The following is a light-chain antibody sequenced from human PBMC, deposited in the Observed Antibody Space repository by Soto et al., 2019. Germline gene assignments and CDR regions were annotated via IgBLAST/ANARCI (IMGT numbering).Light chain of an antibody. V-gene: IGLV2-14*01. CDR2: EVS. CDR3: SSYTSSSTLYV. CDR1: SSDVGGYNY. Sequence: ALTQPGSVSGSPGQSITISCTGTSSDVGGYNYVSWYQQHPGKAPKLMIYEVSNRPSGVSNRFSGSKSGNTASLTISGLQAEDEADYYCSSYTSSSTLYVFGTGTKVTVL. J-gene: IGLJ1*01.